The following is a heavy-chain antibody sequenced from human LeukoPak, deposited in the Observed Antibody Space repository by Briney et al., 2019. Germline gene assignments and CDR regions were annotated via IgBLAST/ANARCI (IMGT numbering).Heavy chain of an antibody. CDR3: ARSERHYYYRLGFYSYYFDS. Sequence: SETLSLTCTVSGGSLSISYYWSWIRQPPGKGLEWIAYIHDSGSANYKPSLKSRLTISVDTSKNQFSLKLSSMTAADTAVYYCARSERHYYYRLGFYSYYFDSWGQGTLVSVSS. CDR1: GGSLSISYY. V-gene: IGHV4-59*01. CDR2: IHDSGSA. J-gene: IGHJ4*02. D-gene: IGHD3-22*01.